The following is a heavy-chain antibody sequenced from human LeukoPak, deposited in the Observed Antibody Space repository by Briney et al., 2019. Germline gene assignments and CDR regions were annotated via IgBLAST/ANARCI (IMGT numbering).Heavy chain of an antibody. CDR2: IYYSGST. J-gene: IGHJ4*02. V-gene: IGHV4-59*01. D-gene: IGHD3-22*01. CDR1: GGSISSYY. CDR3: ARVQYYYDSSGGFDY. Sequence: SETLSLTCTVSGGSISSYYWSWIRQPPGKGLEWIGYIYYSGSTNYNPSLKSRVTISVDTSKNRFSLKLSSVTAADTAVYYCARVQYYYDSSGGFDYWGQGTLVTVSS.